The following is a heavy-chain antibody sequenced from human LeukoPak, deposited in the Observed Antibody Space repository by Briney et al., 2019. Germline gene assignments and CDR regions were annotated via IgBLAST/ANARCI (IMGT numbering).Heavy chain of an antibody. CDR3: AREAFGSGEV. CDR2: IFPGDSNT. CDR1: GYTFTAYW. Sequence: GESLKISCEASGYTFTAYWIGWVRQMPGEGREWVGVIFPGDSNTRYMPPFQGQVTISADKSISTAYLQWSSLKASDTAMYYCAREAFGSGEVWGQGTLVTVSS. D-gene: IGHD3-10*01. V-gene: IGHV5-51*01. J-gene: IGHJ4*02.